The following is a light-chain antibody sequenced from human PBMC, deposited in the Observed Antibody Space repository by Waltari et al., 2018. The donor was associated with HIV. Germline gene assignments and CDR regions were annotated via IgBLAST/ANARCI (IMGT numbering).Light chain of an antibody. CDR2: YDS. CDR1: NIGGKS. CDR3: QVWDNNNDHFV. V-gene: IGLV3-21*04. Sequence: SYVLTQPPSVSVSPGETARITCGGNNIGGKSVHWYQQKPGQAPVLVIDYDSDRPSGIPERFSGSNSGSTATLTISRVEAGDEADYYCQVWDNNNDHFVFGTGTKVTVL. J-gene: IGLJ1*01.